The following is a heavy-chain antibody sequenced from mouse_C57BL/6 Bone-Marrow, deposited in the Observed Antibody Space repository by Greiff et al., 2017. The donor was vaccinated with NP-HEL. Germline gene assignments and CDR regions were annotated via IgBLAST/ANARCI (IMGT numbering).Heavy chain of an antibody. CDR2: ISAGGGYT. CDR3: ARGRWDYGSSDY. D-gene: IGHD1-1*01. V-gene: IGHV5-4*01. Sequence: EVQLVESGGGLVKPGGSLKLSCAASGFTFSSYAMSWVRQTPGKGLEWVATISAGGGYTYYKDKLKGQSTLSRDNAKNNLYLQMSHLKSEDAAMYYCARGRWDYGSSDYWGQGTTLTVSA. CDR1: GFTFSSYA. J-gene: IGHJ2*01.